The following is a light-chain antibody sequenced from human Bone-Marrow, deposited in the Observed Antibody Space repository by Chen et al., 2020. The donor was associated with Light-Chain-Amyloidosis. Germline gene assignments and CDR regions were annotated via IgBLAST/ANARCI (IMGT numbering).Light chain of an antibody. J-gene: IGLJ1*01. Sequence: QSALTQPASVSGSPGQSITISCTGTSSDVGGDNHVSWYQQHPDKAPKLMIYEVTNRPSWVPDRFSGYKSDKTASLTISGHQTEEEADYFCSSYTITNTLVFGSGTRVAVL. CDR1: SSDVGGDNH. V-gene: IGLV2-14*01. CDR3: SSYTITNTLV. CDR2: EVT.